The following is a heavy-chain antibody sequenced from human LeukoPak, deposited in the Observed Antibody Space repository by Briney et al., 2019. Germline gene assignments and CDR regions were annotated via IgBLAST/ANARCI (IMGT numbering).Heavy chain of an antibody. CDR2: IYTSGST. CDR1: GGSISSYY. Sequence: SETLSLTCTVSGGSISSYYWSWIRQPAGKGLEWIGRIYTSGSTNYNPSLKSQVTMSVDTSKNQFSLKLSSVTAADTAVYYCARGVNGGYDPGTYYYYGMDVWGQGTTVTVSS. D-gene: IGHD5-12*01. J-gene: IGHJ6*02. CDR3: ARGVNGGYDPGTYYYYGMDV. V-gene: IGHV4-4*07.